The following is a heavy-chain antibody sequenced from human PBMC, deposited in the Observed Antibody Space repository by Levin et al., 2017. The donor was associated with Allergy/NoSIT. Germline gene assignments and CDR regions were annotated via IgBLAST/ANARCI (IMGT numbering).Heavy chain of an antibody. CDR2: IRSKAHSYAT. D-gene: IGHD6-13*01. CDR3: VRHVDGSSWLD. V-gene: IGHV3-73*01. J-gene: IGHJ4*02. Sequence: ASVKVSCAASGFTFSGSAMHWVRQASGKGLEWIGRIRSKAHSYATAYGASMKDRFTISRDDSKNTAYLQVNSLNTEDAAVYSCVRHVDGSSWLDWGQGTLVTVSS. CDR1: GFTFSGSA.